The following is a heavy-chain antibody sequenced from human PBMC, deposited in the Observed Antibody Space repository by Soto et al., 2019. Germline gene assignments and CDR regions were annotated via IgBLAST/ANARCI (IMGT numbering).Heavy chain of an antibody. CDR3: ARGVTAMAYFYYYYGMDV. V-gene: IGHV1-69*13. D-gene: IGHD5-18*01. Sequence: ASVKVSCKASGGTFSSYAISCVRQAPGQGLEWMGGIIPIFGTANYAQKFQGRVTITADESTSTAYMELSSLRSEDTAVYYCARGVTAMAYFYYYYGMDVWGQGTTVTGSS. CDR2: IIPIFGTA. J-gene: IGHJ6*02. CDR1: GGTFSSYA.